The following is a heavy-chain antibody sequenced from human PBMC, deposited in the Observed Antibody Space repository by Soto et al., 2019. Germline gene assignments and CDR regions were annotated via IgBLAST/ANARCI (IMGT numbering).Heavy chain of an antibody. J-gene: IGHJ5*02. CDR2: ISAYNGNT. Sequence: ASVKVSCKASGYTFTSYGISWVRQAPGQGLEWMGWISAYNGNTNYAQKLQGRVTMTTDTSTSTAYMELRSLRSDDTAVYYCARLKRVASRVSGNNWFDPWGQGTLVTVSS. CDR3: ARLKRVASRVSGNNWFDP. D-gene: IGHD2-15*01. CDR1: GYTFTSYG. V-gene: IGHV1-18*01.